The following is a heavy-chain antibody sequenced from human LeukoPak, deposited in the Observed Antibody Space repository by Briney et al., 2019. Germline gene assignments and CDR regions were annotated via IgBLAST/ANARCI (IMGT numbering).Heavy chain of an antibody. D-gene: IGHD2-15*01. Sequence: GGSLRLSCAASGFTFSSYAMSWVRQAPGKGLEWVSAISGSGGSTYYADSVKGRFTISRDNSKNTLYLQMNSLRAEDTAVYYCAKRSGGTQPYYYYYMDVRGKGTTVTVSS. J-gene: IGHJ6*03. CDR2: ISGSGGST. CDR3: AKRSGGTQPYYYYYMDV. V-gene: IGHV3-23*01. CDR1: GFTFSSYA.